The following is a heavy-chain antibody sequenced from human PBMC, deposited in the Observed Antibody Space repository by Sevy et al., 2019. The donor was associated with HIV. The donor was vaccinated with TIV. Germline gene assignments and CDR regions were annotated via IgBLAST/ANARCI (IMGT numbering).Heavy chain of an antibody. CDR1: GGSFSGYY. D-gene: IGHD5-12*01. Sequence: SETLSLTCAVYGGSFSGYYWSWIRQPPGKGLEWIGEINHSGSTNYNPSLKSRVTISVDTSKNQFSLKLSSVTAADTAVYYCARFWLSAHDYWGQGTLVTVSS. CDR2: INHSGST. CDR3: ARFWLSAHDY. V-gene: IGHV4-34*01. J-gene: IGHJ4*02.